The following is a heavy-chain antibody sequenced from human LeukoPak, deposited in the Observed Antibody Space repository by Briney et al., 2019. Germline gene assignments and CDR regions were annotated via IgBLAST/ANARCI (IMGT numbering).Heavy chain of an antibody. J-gene: IGHJ4*02. CDR2: IYYSGIT. Sequence: SETLSLTCTVSGGSISSSSYYWGWIRQPPGKGLEWIGSIYYSGITYYNPSLKSRVTISVDTSKNQFSLKLSSVTAADTAVYYCATCPSWELLSDCWGQGTLVTVSS. CDR1: GGSISSSSYY. CDR3: ATCPSWELLSDC. V-gene: IGHV4-39*07. D-gene: IGHD1-26*01.